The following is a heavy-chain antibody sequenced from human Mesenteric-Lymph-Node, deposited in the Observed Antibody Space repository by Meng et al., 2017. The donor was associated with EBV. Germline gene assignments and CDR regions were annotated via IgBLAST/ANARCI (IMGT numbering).Heavy chain of an antibody. CDR3: ARGRRGVQYFDF. CDR1: GGSISSSSYY. J-gene: IGHJ4*02. CDR2: FYYSENT. V-gene: IGHV4-39*07. Sequence: LQLRESGPGLVKPSETLSLTCTVSGGSISSSSYYWGWIRQPPGKGLEWIGDFYYSENTYYNPSLKSRVTISVDTSKNQFSLKLSSVTAADTAVYYCARGRRGVQYFDFWGQGALVTVSS. D-gene: IGHD1-1*01.